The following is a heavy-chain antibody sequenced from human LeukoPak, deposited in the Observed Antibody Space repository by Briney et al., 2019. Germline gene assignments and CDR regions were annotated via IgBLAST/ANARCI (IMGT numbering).Heavy chain of an antibody. CDR2: TYSGSST. CDR1: GFTVSSNY. V-gene: IGHV3-66*02. J-gene: IGHJ5*02. CDR3: ARGVAPAHFDP. D-gene: IGHD5-12*01. Sequence: GGSLRLSCAASGFTVSSNYMTWVRQAPGKGLEWVSVTYSGSSTYYTDSVKGRFTISRDNSKNTLYLQMNSLRTEDTAVYYCARGVAPAHFDPWGQGTLVTVSS.